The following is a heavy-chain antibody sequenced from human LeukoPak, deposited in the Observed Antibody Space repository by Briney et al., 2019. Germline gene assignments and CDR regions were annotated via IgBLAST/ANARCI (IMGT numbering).Heavy chain of an antibody. Sequence: PGGSLRLSCAASGFTFSSYDMYWVRQATGKGLEWVSAIGTAGDTYYPGSVKGRFTISRENAKNSLYLQMNSLRAGDTAVYYCARGNRVAAAGTIDYWGQGTLVTVSS. CDR3: ARGNRVAAAGTIDY. J-gene: IGHJ4*02. CDR2: IGTAGDT. D-gene: IGHD6-13*01. CDR1: GFTFSSYD. V-gene: IGHV3-13*01.